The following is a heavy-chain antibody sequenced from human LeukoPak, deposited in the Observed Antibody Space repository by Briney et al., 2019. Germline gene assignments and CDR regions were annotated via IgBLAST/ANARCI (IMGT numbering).Heavy chain of an antibody. V-gene: IGHV1-18*01. Sequence: ASVKVSCKASGYTFTSYGISWVRQAPGQGLEWMGWIGAYNGNTNYAQKLQGRVTMTTDTSTSTAYMELRSLRSDDTAVYYCALAAAGREPLDYWGQGTLVTVSS. CDR1: GYTFTSYG. CDR3: ALAAAGREPLDY. D-gene: IGHD6-13*01. J-gene: IGHJ4*02. CDR2: IGAYNGNT.